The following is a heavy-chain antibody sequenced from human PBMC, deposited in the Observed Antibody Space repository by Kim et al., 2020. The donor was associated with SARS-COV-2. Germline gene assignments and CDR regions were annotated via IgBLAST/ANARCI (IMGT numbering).Heavy chain of an antibody. J-gene: IGHJ4*02. D-gene: IGHD3-16*01. Sequence: SVKGRFTISRDDSKSIAYLQMNSLKSEDTAVYYCTRDPRIHPVMGKGYFDYWGQGTLVTVSS. CDR3: TRDPRIHPVMGKGYFDY. V-gene: IGHV3-49*02.